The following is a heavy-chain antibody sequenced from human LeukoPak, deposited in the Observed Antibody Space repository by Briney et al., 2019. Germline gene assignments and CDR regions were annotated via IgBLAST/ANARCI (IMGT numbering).Heavy chain of an antibody. Sequence: ASVKVSCKASGYTFTGYYMHWVRQAPGQGLEWMGRISPNSGGTNYAQKFQGRVTMTRDTSISTAYMELSRLRSDDTAVYYCAREAATSGPVYFDYWGQGTLVTVSS. CDR3: AREAATSGPVYFDY. J-gene: IGHJ4*02. CDR1: GYTFTGYY. D-gene: IGHD2-15*01. CDR2: ISPNSGGT. V-gene: IGHV1-2*06.